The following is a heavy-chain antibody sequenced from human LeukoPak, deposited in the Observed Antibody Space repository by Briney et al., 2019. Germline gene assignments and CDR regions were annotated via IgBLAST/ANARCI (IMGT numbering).Heavy chain of an antibody. J-gene: IGHJ4*02. CDR1: GYTFTSYG. CDR3: ARGKEEKWDYYGSGSYPFDY. CDR2: ISAYNGNT. V-gene: IGHV1-18*01. Sequence: SVKVSCKASGYTFTSYGISWVRQAPGQGLEWMGWISAYNGNTNYAQKLQGRVTMTTDTSTSTAYMELRSLRSDDTAVYYCARGKEEKWDYYGSGSYPFDYWGQGTLVTVSS. D-gene: IGHD3-10*01.